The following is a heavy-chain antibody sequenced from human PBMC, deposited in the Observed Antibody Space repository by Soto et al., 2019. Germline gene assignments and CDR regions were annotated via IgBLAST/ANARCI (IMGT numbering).Heavy chain of an antibody. V-gene: IGHV3-48*03. J-gene: IGHJ4*02. CDR3: ARATGYYDFWSGPYYFDY. D-gene: IGHD3-3*01. CDR1: GFTFSSYA. Sequence: GGSLRLSCAASGFTFSSYAMHWVRQAPGKGLEWVSYISSSGSTIYYADSVKGRFTISRDNAKNSLYLQMNSLRAEDTAVYYCARATGYYDFWSGPYYFDYWGQGTLVTVSS. CDR2: ISSSGSTI.